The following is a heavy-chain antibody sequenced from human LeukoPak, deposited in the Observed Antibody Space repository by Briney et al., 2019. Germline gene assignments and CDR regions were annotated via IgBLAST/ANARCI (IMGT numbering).Heavy chain of an antibody. D-gene: IGHD3-10*01. V-gene: IGHV4-30-2*01. Sequence: SETLSLTCAVSGGSISSGGYSWSWIRQPPGKGLEWIGYIYHSGSTYYNPSLKSRVTISVDRSKNQFSLKLSSVTAADTAVYYCARGGYYGSSDCGQGTLVTVSS. CDR1: GGSISSGGYS. J-gene: IGHJ4*02. CDR3: ARGGYYGSSD. CDR2: IYHSGST.